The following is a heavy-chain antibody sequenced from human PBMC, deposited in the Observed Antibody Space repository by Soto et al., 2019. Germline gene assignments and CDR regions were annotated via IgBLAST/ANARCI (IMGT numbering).Heavy chain of an antibody. D-gene: IGHD3-10*02. Sequence: SVKVSCKASGGTFSSYAISWVRQAPGQGLEWMGGIIPIFGTANYAQKFQGRVTITADESTSTAYMELSSLRSEDTAVYYCARDKFTTLGRYNWFDPWGPGTLVTVSS. CDR1: GGTFSSYA. CDR2: IIPIFGTA. CDR3: ARDKFTTLGRYNWFDP. V-gene: IGHV1-69*13. J-gene: IGHJ5*02.